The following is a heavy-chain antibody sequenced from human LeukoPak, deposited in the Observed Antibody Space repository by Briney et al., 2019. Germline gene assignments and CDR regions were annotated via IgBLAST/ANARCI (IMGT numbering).Heavy chain of an antibody. Sequence: GGSLRLSCVASGFALGSNYMSWVRQAPGKGLEWVSLIYSGGAIRYADSVKGRFTISRDSSKNILFLQMNDLTVEDTARYYCARRPGNWGQGTLVTVSS. CDR3: ARRPGN. CDR2: IYSGGAI. D-gene: IGHD1-14*01. V-gene: IGHV3-53*01. J-gene: IGHJ4*02. CDR1: GFALGSNY.